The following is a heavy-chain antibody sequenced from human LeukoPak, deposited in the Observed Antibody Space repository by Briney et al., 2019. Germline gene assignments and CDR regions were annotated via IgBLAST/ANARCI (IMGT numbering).Heavy chain of an antibody. Sequence: SETLSLTCTVSGYSISSGYYWGWIRQPPGKGLEWIGSIYHSGSTYYNPSLKSRVTISVDTSKNQFSLKLSSVTAADTAVYYCARAYFSSWYMDWFDPWGQGTLVTVSS. CDR3: ARAYFSSWYMDWFDP. CDR1: GYSISSGYY. CDR2: IYHSGST. J-gene: IGHJ5*02. D-gene: IGHD6-13*01. V-gene: IGHV4-38-2*02.